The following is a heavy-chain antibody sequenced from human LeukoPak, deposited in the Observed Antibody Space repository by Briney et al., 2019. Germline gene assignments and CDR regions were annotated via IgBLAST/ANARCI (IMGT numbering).Heavy chain of an antibody. Sequence: GGSLRLSCAASGFTFSNYWMSWVRQAPGKGLEWVPAITSGSSFIKYADSVKGRFTISRDNAKNSLYLQMSSLRAEDTGVYYCARSDLGYWYFDLWGRGTLVTVSS. CDR2: ITSGSSFI. J-gene: IGHJ2*01. CDR3: ARSDLGYWYFDL. V-gene: IGHV3-21*01. CDR1: GFTFSNYW.